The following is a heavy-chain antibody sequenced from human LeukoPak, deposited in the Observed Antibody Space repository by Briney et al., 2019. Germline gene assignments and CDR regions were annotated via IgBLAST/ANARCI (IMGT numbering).Heavy chain of an antibody. CDR2: INHSGST. CDR3: ARGGRGADY. J-gene: IGHJ4*02. Sequence: PSETLSLTCAVYGGSFSGYYWSWIRQPPGKGLEWIWEINHSGSTNYNPTLKSRVTISVDTSKNQFSLKLSSVTAADTAVYYCARGGRGADYWGQGTLVTVSS. D-gene: IGHD1-26*01. V-gene: IGHV4-34*01. CDR1: GGSFSGYY.